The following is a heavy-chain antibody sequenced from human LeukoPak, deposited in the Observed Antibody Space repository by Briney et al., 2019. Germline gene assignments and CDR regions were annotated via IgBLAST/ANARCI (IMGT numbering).Heavy chain of an antibody. CDR3: ARLADKEWEHFDY. J-gene: IGHJ4*02. CDR2: IIPILGIA. Sequence: SVKVSCKASGGTFSSYAISWVRQAPGQGLEWMGRIIPILGIANYAQKFQGRVTITADKSTSTAYMELSSLRSEDTAVYYCARLADKEWEHFDYWGQGPWSPSPQ. V-gene: IGHV1-69*04. D-gene: IGHD1-26*01. CDR1: GGTFSSYA.